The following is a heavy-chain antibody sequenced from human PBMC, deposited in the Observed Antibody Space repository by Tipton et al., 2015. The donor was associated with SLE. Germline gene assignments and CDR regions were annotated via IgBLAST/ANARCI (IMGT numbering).Heavy chain of an antibody. CDR3: ARGYSSSWSSGYYYYYMDV. CDR1: GGSISSYY. J-gene: IGHJ6*03. D-gene: IGHD6-13*01. V-gene: IGHV4-59*01. CDR2: IYYSGST. Sequence: LRLSCTVSGGSISSYYWSWIRQPPGKGLEWIGYIYYSGSTNYNPSLKSRVTISVDTSKNQFSLKLSSVTAADTAVYYCARGYSSSWSSGYYYYYMDVWGKGATVTVSS.